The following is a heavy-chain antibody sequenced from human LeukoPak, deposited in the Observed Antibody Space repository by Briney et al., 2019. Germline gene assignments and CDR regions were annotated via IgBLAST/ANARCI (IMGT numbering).Heavy chain of an antibody. D-gene: IGHD5-18*01. J-gene: IGHJ4*02. CDR2: TNAGNGNT. V-gene: IGHV1-3*01. Sequence: GASVKVSCTASGYTFTSYAMHWVRQAPGQRHEWMGWTNAGNGNTKYSQKFQGRVTITRDTSASTAYMELSSLRSEDTAVYYCARGYSYGLFDYWGQGTLVTVSS. CDR3: ARGYSYGLFDY. CDR1: GYTFTSYA.